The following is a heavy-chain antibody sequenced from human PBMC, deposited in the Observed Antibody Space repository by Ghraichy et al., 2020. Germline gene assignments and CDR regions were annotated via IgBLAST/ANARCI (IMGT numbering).Heavy chain of an antibody. CDR3: ARWPDSSGWPERYFDL. J-gene: IGHJ2*01. CDR2: IYSGGST. V-gene: IGHV3-66*01. Sequence: GESLNISCAASGFTVSSNYMSWVRQAPGKGLEWVSVIYSGGSTYYADSVKGRFTISRDNSKNTLYLQMNSLRAEDTAVYYCARWPDSSGWPERYFDLWGRGTLVTVSS. D-gene: IGHD6-19*01. CDR1: GFTVSSNY.